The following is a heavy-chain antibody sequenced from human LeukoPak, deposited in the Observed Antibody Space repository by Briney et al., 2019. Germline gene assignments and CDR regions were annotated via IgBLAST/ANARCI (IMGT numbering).Heavy chain of an antibody. CDR1: GFTFSSYG. D-gene: IGHD3-22*01. Sequence: GGSLRLSCAASGFTFSSYGMNWVRQAPGKGLEWVSSISSSSSYIYYADSVKGRFTISRDNAKNSLYLQMNSLRAEDTAVYYCARWTDSSGYYYSGGFDYWGQGTLVTVSS. CDR2: ISSSSSYI. J-gene: IGHJ4*02. V-gene: IGHV3-21*01. CDR3: ARWTDSSGYYYSGGFDY.